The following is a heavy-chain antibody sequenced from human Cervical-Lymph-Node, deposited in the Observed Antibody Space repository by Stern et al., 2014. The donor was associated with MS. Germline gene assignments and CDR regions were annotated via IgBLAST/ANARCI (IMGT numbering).Heavy chain of an antibody. D-gene: IGHD3-16*01. Sequence: VQLLESGPGLVEPSETLSLTCTVSGGSVSSGSFYWTWLRQPPGKGLEWIGYIYYSGTANYNPSLKSRVTISVDTSKNQFSLKLSSVTAADTAVYYCATANLEGGLSFDNWGQGTLVTASS. CDR1: GGSVSSGSFY. J-gene: IGHJ4*02. CDR3: ATANLEGGLSFDN. V-gene: IGHV4-61*01. CDR2: IYYSGTA.